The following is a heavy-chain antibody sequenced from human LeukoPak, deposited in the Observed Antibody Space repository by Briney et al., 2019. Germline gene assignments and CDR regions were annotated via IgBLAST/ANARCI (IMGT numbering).Heavy chain of an antibody. J-gene: IGHJ5*02. Sequence: SETLSLTCTVSGYSISSGYYWGWIRQPPGKGLEWIGSIYHSGSTYYNPSLKSRVTISVDTSKNQFSLKLSSVTAADTAVYYCARAPTVVTHNWFDPWGQGTLVTVSS. CDR1: GYSISSGYY. V-gene: IGHV4-38-2*02. D-gene: IGHD4-23*01. CDR3: ARAPTVVTHNWFDP. CDR2: IYHSGST.